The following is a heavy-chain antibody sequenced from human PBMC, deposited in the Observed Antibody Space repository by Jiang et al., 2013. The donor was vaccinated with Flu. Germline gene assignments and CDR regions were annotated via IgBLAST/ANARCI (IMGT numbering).Heavy chain of an antibody. CDR1: GYTFTSYG. J-gene: IGHJ6*02. CDR2: ISAYNGNT. CDR3: ARVYPDYYGFGIYLVGSGLTTYGMDV. Sequence: GAEVKKPGASVKVSCKASGYTFTSYGISWVRQAPGQGLEWMGWISAYNGNTNYAQKLQGRVTMTTDTSTSTAYMELRSLRSDDTAVYYCARVYPDYYGFGIYLVGSGLTTYGMDVVGPRATGHRLL. D-gene: IGHD3-10*01. V-gene: IGHV1-18*04.